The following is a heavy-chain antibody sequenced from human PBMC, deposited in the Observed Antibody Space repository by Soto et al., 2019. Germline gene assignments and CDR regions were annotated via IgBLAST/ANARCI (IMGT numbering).Heavy chain of an antibody. CDR3: ARDRPGVGGYDYYYYYGMDV. Sequence: PSETLSLTCTVSGGSISSGGSYWSWIRQHPGKGLEWIGYIYYSGNTYYNPSLKSRVTISVDTSKNQFSLKLSSVTAADTAVYYCARDRPGVGGYDYYYYYGMDVWGQGTTVTVS. CDR2: IYYSGNT. V-gene: IGHV4-31*03. CDR1: GGSISSGGSY. J-gene: IGHJ6*02. D-gene: IGHD5-12*01.